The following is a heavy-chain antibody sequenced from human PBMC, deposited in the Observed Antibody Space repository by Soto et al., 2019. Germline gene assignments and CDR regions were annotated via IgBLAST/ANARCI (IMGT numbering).Heavy chain of an antibody. J-gene: IGHJ4*02. CDR2: ISGSGGST. CDR3: ETFYPYGSGSPIDY. CDR1: GFTFSSYA. V-gene: IGHV3-23*01. D-gene: IGHD3-10*01. Sequence: QPGGSLRLSCAASGFTFSSYAMSWVRQAPGKGLEWVSAISGSGGSTYYADSVKGRFTISRDNSKNTLYLQMNSLRAEDTAVYYCETFYPYGSGSPIDYWGQGTLVTVSS.